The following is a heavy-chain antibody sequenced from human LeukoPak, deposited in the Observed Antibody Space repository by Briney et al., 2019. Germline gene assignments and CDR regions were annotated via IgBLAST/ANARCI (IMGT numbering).Heavy chain of an antibody. J-gene: IGHJ4*02. CDR2: IKQDGSEK. V-gene: IGHV3-7*01. CDR1: GFTFSNYW. CDR3: ASEYSSSSHYFDY. Sequence: PGGSLRLSCAVSGFTFSNYWMSWVRQAPGKGLEWVANIKQDGSEKYYVDSVKGRFTISRDNAKNSLYLQMNSLRAEDTAVYYCASEYSSSSHYFDYWGQGTLVTVSS. D-gene: IGHD6-6*01.